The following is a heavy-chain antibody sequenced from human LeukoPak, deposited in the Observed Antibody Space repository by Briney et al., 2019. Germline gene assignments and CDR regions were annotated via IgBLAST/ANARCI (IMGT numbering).Heavy chain of an antibody. V-gene: IGHV5-51*01. D-gene: IGHD6-19*01. CDR2: IYPGDSDT. CDR1: GYSFTSYW. J-gene: IGHJ4*02. CDR3: ARLSYSSGWPPNFDY. Sequence: GESLKISCKGSGYSFTSYWIGWVRQMPGKGLERMGIIYPGDSDTRYSPSFQGQVTISADKSISTAYLQWSSLKASDTAMYYCARLSYSSGWPPNFDYWGQGTLVTVSS.